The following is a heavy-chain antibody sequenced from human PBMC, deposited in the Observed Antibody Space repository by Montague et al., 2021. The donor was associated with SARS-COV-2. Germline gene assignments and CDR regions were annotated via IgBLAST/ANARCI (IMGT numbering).Heavy chain of an antibody. Sequence: SETLSLTCTVSGGSISSYYWSWIRQPPGKGLEWIGYIYYSGSTXXXPSXXXRVTISVDTSKNQFSLKLSSVTAADTAVYYCARALYCSGGSCYPNWFDPWGQGTLVTVSS. V-gene: IGHV4-59*01. CDR3: ARALYCSGGSCYPNWFDP. CDR1: GGSISSYY. D-gene: IGHD2-15*01. CDR2: IYYSGST. J-gene: IGHJ5*02.